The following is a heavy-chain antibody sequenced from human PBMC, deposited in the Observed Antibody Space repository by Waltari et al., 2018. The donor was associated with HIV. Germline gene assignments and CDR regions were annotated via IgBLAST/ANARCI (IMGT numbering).Heavy chain of an antibody. Sequence: QVQLVQSGAEVKKPGASVKVSCTASGYTFTGYYMHWVRQGPGPGLEWMGWISPKSDGTNDAQKFQGRVTMTRDTSTSTAYMGLSRLRSDDTALYYCARDRIAVTGSYYYGMDVWGQGTTVTVSS. D-gene: IGHD6-19*01. J-gene: IGHJ6*02. CDR3: ARDRIAVTGSYYYGMDV. CDR2: ISPKSDGT. V-gene: IGHV1-2*02. CDR1: GYTFTGYY.